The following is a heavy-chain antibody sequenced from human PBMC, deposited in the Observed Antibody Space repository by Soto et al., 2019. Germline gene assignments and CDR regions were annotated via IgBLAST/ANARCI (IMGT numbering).Heavy chain of an antibody. D-gene: IGHD6-19*01. V-gene: IGHV3-23*01. CDR1: GFTFSSYA. J-gene: IGHJ4*02. CDR3: AEGNRVGLAGDVDY. CDR2: ISASVAST. Sequence: VQLLESGGGLVQPGGSLRLSCAASGFTFSSYAMTWVRQAPGKGLEWVSTISASVASTYSAVSVKGRFTISRDNSKNTVFLQMESLGDEDTAVYYCAEGNRVGLAGDVDYWGQGTLVTVSS.